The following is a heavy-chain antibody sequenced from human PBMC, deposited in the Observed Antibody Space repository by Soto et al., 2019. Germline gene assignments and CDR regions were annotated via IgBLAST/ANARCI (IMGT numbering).Heavy chain of an antibody. CDR1: WFSLSTSGRC. CDR2: IDWDDDK. CDR3: ARALRYDDSSGYYHYFDY. J-gene: IGHJ4*02. Sequence: SGPTLVNPTQTLTLTCTFSWFSLSTSGRCVSWIRQPPGKALEWLALIDWDDDKYYSTSLKSRLTISKDTSKNQVVLTMANMDSVDTATFYCARALRYDDSSGYYHYFDYWGQGTLVTVSS. D-gene: IGHD3-22*01. V-gene: IGHV2-70*01.